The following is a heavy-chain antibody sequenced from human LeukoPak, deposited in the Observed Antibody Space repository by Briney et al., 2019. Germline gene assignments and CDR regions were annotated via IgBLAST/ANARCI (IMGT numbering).Heavy chain of an antibody. CDR2: IYCSRRT. CDR3: AREREGDFDY. Sequence: SETLSLTSTVSGGSISSYYWSWLRHRPGQGLEWVGYIYCSRRTNYNTSLKSGVTTSEETSRKHYSLQLSSVSAATTAVYYCAREREGDFDYWGQGTLVTVSS. V-gene: IGHV4-59*01. J-gene: IGHJ4*02. CDR1: GGSISSYY. D-gene: IGHD5-24*01.